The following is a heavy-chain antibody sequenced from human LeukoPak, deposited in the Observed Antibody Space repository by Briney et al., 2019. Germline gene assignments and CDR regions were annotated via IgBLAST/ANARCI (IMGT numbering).Heavy chain of an antibody. CDR1: GFTLSSYA. J-gene: IGHJ4*02. D-gene: IGHD6-19*01. CDR2: ISGSDDNT. CDR3: AKVYSSGWHYFDY. Sequence: GGSLRLSCAASGFTLSSYAMSWVRQAPGKGLEWVSVISGSDDNTYYADSVKGRFTISRDNSKNTLYLQMNNLRAEDTAVYYCAKVYSSGWHYFDYWGQGTLVTVSS. V-gene: IGHV3-23*01.